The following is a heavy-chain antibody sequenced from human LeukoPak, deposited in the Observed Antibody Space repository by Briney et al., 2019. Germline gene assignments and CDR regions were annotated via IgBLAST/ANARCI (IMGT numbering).Heavy chain of an antibody. Sequence: GGSLRLSCAASGFTFSSYGMHWVRQAPGKGLEWVANIKQDGSEKYYVDSVKGRFTISRDNAKNSLYLQMNSLRAEDTAVYYCASCCGFDYWGQGTLVTVSS. D-gene: IGHD2-21*01. V-gene: IGHV3-7*01. CDR1: GFTFSSYG. J-gene: IGHJ4*02. CDR2: IKQDGSEK. CDR3: ASCCGFDY.